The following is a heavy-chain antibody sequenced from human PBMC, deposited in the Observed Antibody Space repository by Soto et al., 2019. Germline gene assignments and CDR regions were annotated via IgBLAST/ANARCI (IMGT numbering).Heavy chain of an antibody. Sequence: EVQVVESGGGLVQPGGYLRLSCIASEFTFISSFMGWVRQAPGKGLEWMANINQDGSGTYYVDSVKGRFTISRDNAKNSLYLQMNSLRAEDTAVYYCARYFRGSGRYFFDRWGQGTLVTVSS. CDR2: INQDGSGT. V-gene: IGHV3-7*03. D-gene: IGHD6-19*01. J-gene: IGHJ4*02. CDR3: ARYFRGSGRYFFDR. CDR1: EFTFISSF.